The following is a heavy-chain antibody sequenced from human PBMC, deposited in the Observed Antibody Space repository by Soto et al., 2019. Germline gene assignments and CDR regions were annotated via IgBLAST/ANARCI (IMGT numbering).Heavy chain of an antibody. V-gene: IGHV3-53*04. Sequence: GGSLRLSCAASGFTVSSNYMSWVRQAPGKGMEWVSVIYSGGSTYYADSVKGRFTISRHNSKNTLYLQMNSLRAEDTAVYYCARFNSELGYYFDYWGQGTLVTVSS. CDR3: ARFNSELGYYFDY. CDR1: GFTVSSNY. CDR2: IYSGGST. D-gene: IGHD6-6*01. J-gene: IGHJ4*02.